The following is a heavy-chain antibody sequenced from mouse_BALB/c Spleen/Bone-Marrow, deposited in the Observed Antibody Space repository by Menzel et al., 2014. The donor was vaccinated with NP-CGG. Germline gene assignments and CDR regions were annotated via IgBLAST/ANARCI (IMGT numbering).Heavy chain of an antibody. V-gene: IGHV1S137*01. Sequence: QVQLKQSGAELVRPGVSVKISCKGSGYTFTDYAMHWVKQSHAQSLEWIGFISNYYGDASYNQKFKGKATMTVDKSSSPAYMEIARLTSEDSAICYCARSGKVRNAMDYWGQGTSVTVS. CDR3: ARSGKVRNAMDY. CDR2: ISNYYGDA. D-gene: IGHD2-14*01. J-gene: IGHJ4*01. CDR1: GYTFTDYA.